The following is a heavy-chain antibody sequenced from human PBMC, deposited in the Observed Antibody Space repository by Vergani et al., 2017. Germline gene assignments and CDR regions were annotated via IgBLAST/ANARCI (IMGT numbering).Heavy chain of an antibody. D-gene: IGHD1-7*01. Sequence: QVQLVQSGAEVKKPGASVKVSCKASGYTFTSYGLSWVRQAPGQGLEWMGWISAYNGNTNYAQKVKGRVTMTTETSTSTAYMELRSLRSDGTGVYYCARRIGSNYWWFDPWGEGSLVTVSS. CDR1: GYTFTSYG. J-gene: IGHJ5*02. CDR3: ARRIGSNYWWFDP. V-gene: IGHV1-18*04. CDR2: ISAYNGNT.